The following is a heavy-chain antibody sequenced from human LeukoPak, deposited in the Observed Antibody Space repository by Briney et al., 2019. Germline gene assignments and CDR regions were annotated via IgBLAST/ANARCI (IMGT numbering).Heavy chain of an antibody. J-gene: IGHJ4*02. CDR2: IRYDGSIK. CDR3: AKEPAVPYDSSSYYEGGSYFDY. V-gene: IGHV3-30*02. Sequence: GGSLRLSCAASGFTFSSYGMHWVRQAPGKGLEWVAFIRYDGSIKYYADSVKGRFTISRDNSKNTLYLQMNSLRPEDTAVYYCAKEPAVPYDSSSYYEGGSYFDYWGQGNLVTVSS. CDR1: GFTFSSYG. D-gene: IGHD3-22*01.